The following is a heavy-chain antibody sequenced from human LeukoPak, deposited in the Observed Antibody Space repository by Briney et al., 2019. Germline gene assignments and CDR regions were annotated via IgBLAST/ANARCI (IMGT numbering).Heavy chain of an antibody. J-gene: IGHJ4*02. Sequence: SETLSLTCTVSGGSISSYYWSWIRQPPGKGLEWIGYIYYSGSTNYNPSLKSRVTISVDTSKNQFSLKLSSVTAADTAVYYCARGDSSSWPYYFDYWGQGTLVTVSS. CDR3: ARGDSSSWPYYFDY. CDR1: GGSISSYY. D-gene: IGHD6-13*01. V-gene: IGHV4-59*01. CDR2: IYYSGST.